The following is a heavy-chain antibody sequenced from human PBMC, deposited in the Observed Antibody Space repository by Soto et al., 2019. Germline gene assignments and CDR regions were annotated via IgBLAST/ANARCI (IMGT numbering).Heavy chain of an antibody. Sequence: PSDTLSLTCTVSGGSISSGGYYWSWIRHHPGKGLEWIGYIYYSGSTYYNPSLKSRVTISVDTSTNQFSLKLSSVTAADTAVYYCARDPGYNWNLYYYYGMDVWGQGTTVTVSS. J-gene: IGHJ6*02. CDR3: ARDPGYNWNLYYYYGMDV. D-gene: IGHD1-20*01. CDR2: IYYSGST. V-gene: IGHV4-31*03. CDR1: GGSISSGGYY.